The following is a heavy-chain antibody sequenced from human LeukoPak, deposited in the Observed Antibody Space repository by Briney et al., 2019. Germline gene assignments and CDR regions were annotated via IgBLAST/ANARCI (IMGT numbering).Heavy chain of an antibody. CDR2: IYYSGST. J-gene: IGHJ4*02. V-gene: IGHV4-59*01. CDR1: GGSISNYY. CDR3: ARDGYDSNGYYDC. Sequence: PSETLSLTCSVSGGSISNYYWSWIRQPPGKGLEWIGYIYYSGSTNYIPSLKSRVTISLDTSKSQFSLNLTSVTAADTAVYYCARDGYDSNGYYDCWGQGTLVTVSS. D-gene: IGHD3-22*01.